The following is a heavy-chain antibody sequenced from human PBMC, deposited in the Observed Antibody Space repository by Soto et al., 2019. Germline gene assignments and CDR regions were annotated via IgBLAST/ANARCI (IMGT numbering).Heavy chain of an antibody. Sequence: QVQLVQSGAEVKKPGASVKVSCKASGYTFTSYGISWVRQAPGQGLVWLGWISAHNGNTKYAQKLKGRVTMTTDTSTSAAYMELRSLRSDDTAVYYCARDLSYGLCDYWGQGTLVTVSS. CDR2: ISAHNGNT. D-gene: IGHD5-18*01. CDR1: GYTFTSYG. J-gene: IGHJ4*02. V-gene: IGHV1-18*01. CDR3: ARDLSYGLCDY.